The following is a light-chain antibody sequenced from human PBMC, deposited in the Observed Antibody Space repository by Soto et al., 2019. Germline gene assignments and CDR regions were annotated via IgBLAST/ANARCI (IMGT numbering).Light chain of an antibody. Sequence: DIQMIQSPSSLSASVGDRVSITFRASQSIADYLNWFQHKPGKAPKLLIYAASSLKSGVPSRFSGSTSGTDFTRPISSLQPEDFATYYCLQSPNSPMYFFGQGTK. CDR1: QSIADY. CDR3: LQSPNSPMYF. CDR2: AAS. J-gene: IGKJ2*01. V-gene: IGKV1-39*01.